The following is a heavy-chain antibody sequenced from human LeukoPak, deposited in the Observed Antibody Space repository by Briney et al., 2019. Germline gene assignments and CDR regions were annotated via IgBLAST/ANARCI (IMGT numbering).Heavy chain of an antibody. CDR1: GFTFSSYG. D-gene: IGHD4-23*01. J-gene: IGHJ3*01. CDR2: IWYDGSDK. V-gene: IGHV3-33*03. CDR3: ARVPGKYAFDF. Sequence: PGGSLRLSRAASGFTFSSYGMHWVRQAPGKGLEWVAVIWYDGSDKYYADSVKGRFTISRDNAKNSLYLQMDRLRAEDTAVYYCARVPGKYAFDFWGQGTMVTVSS.